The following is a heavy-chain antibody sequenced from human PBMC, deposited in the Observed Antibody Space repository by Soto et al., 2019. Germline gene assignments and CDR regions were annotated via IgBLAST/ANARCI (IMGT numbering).Heavy chain of an antibody. Sequence: GGSRRLSCAASGFTFSSYAMIWVRRAPGKGLKWISSISVSGTSTYYADSVKGRFTISRDNPKNTMYLQMNSLRAEDTALYFCAKENTPDYGDYVDYWGQGTLVTVSS. CDR2: ISVSGTST. CDR3: AKENTPDYGDYVDY. J-gene: IGHJ4*02. D-gene: IGHD4-17*01. V-gene: IGHV3-23*01. CDR1: GFTFSSYA.